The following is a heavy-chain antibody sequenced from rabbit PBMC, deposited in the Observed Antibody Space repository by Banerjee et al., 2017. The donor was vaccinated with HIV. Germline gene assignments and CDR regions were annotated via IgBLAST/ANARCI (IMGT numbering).Heavy chain of an antibody. D-gene: IGHD1-1*01. CDR2: IDPVFGGT. Sequence: QSLEESGGDLVKPGASLTLTCKASGLDFSSSYWICWVRQAPGKGLEWIGYIDPVFGGTYYASWVNGRFTISSHNAQNTLYLQLNSLTAADTATYFCAREDGGVGGYDNNLWGQGTLVTVS. CDR3: AREDGGVGGYDNNL. V-gene: IGHV1S40*01. CDR1: GLDFSSSYW. J-gene: IGHJ4*01.